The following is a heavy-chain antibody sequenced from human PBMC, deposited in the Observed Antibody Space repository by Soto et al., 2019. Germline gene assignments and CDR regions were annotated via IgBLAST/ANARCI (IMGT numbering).Heavy chain of an antibody. CDR2: IYSGGST. Sequence: PGGSLRLSCAASGFTVSSNYMSWVRQAPGKGLEWVSVIYSGGSTYYADSVKGRFTISRHNSKNTLYLQMNSLRAEDTVVYYCARVTPIVATYAFDIWGQGTMVTVSS. J-gene: IGHJ3*02. D-gene: IGHD5-12*01. V-gene: IGHV3-53*04. CDR3: ARVTPIVATYAFDI. CDR1: GFTVSSNY.